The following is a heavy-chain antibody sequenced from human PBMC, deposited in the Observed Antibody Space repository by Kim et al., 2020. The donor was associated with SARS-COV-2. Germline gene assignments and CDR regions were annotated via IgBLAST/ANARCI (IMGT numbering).Heavy chain of an antibody. V-gene: IGHV3-48*02. J-gene: IGHJ4*02. Sequence: AYAVKGRFTISRDNAKHSLYLQMNSLRDEDTAVYYCARDLGRYSSSRGAYWGQGTLVTVSS. CDR3: ARDLGRYSSSRGAY. D-gene: IGHD6-13*01.